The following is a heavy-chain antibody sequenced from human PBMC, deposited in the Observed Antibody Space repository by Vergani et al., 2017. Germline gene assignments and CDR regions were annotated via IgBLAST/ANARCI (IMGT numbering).Heavy chain of an antibody. CDR2: ISESGST. Sequence: QVQLQQWGAGVVKPSGTLSLTCAVFGESFSSFYWSWIRQPPGKGLEWIGEISESGSTNYNPSLKSRVTISVDTSKNQFSLKLSSVTAADTAVYYCARGSYCSSTSCHSFYYYYYMDVWGKGTTVTVSS. CDR3: ARGSYCSSTSCHSFYYYYYMDV. J-gene: IGHJ6*03. D-gene: IGHD2-2*01. CDR1: GESFSSFY. V-gene: IGHV4-34*02.